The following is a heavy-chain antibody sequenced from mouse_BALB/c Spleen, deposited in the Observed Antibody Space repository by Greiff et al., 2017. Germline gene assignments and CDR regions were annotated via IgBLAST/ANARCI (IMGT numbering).Heavy chain of an antibody. CDR1: GFTFSSFG. CDR3: ARWRDGYFDV. CDR2: ISSGSSTI. J-gene: IGHJ1*01. Sequence: EVKLVESGGGLVQPGGSRKLSCAASGFTFSSFGMHWVRQAPEKGLEWVAYISSGSSTIYYADTVKGRFTISRDNPKNTLFLQMTSLRSEDTAMYYCARWRDGYFDVWGAGTTVTVSS. D-gene: IGHD3-3*01. V-gene: IGHV5-17*02.